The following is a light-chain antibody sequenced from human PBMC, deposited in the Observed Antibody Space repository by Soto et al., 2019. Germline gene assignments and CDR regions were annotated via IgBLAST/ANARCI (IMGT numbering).Light chain of an antibody. CDR2: GAS. CDR3: QQYGSSPPWT. J-gene: IGKJ1*01. V-gene: IGKV3-20*01. Sequence: ESVLTQSPGTLSLSPGEIATLSCRASQSVSRSYLAWYQHKPGQAPRLLIYGASSRATSIPDRFSGSGSGTDFTITISRFEPEDFAVYYCQQYGSSPPWTFGQGTKVEIK. CDR1: QSVSRSY.